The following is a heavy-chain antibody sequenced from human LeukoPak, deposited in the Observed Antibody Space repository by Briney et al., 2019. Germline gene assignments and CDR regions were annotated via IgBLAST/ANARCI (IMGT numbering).Heavy chain of an antibody. V-gene: IGHV1-69*05. CDR1: GGTFSSYA. J-gene: IGHJ4*02. D-gene: IGHD3-3*01. CDR2: IIPIFGTA. Sequence: SVKVSCKASGGTFSSYAISLVRQAPGQGLEWMGGIIPIFGTANYAQKFQGRVTITTDESTSTAYMELSSLRSEDTAVYYCASTNSRGIWSGYYRYYFDYWGQGTLVTVSS. CDR3: ASTNSRGIWSGYYRYYFDY.